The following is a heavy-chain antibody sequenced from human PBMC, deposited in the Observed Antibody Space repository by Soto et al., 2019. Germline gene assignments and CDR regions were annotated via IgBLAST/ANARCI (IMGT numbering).Heavy chain of an antibody. D-gene: IGHD6-13*01. V-gene: IGHV4-4*02. CDR2: IYHSGST. CDR1: SGSISSSNW. CDR3: AREPGIAAAGSKEDAFDI. J-gene: IGHJ3*02. Sequence: QVQLQESGPGLVKPSGTLSLTCAVSSGSISSSNWWSWVRQTPGKGLEWIGEIYHSGSTNYNPSLTSRVNISVDKSKNQFSLKLSSVTAADTAVYYCAREPGIAAAGSKEDAFDIWGQGTMVTVSS.